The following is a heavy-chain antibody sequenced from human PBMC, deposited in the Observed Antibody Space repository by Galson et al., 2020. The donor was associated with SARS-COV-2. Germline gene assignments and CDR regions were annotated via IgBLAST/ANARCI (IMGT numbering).Heavy chain of an antibody. J-gene: IGHJ3*02. Sequence: ASVKVSCKASGYTFTSYGISWVRQAPGQGLEWMGWISAYNGNTNYAQKLQGRVTMTTDTSTSTAYMELRSLRSDDTAVYYCARDRVLRYFDWLSRTWGAFDIWGQGTMVTVSS. V-gene: IGHV1-18*01. CDR2: ISAYNGNT. CDR1: GYTFTSYG. CDR3: ARDRVLRYFDWLSRTWGAFDI. D-gene: IGHD3-9*01.